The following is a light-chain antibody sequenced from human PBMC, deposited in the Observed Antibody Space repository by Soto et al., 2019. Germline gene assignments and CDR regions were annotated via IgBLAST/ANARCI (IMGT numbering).Light chain of an antibody. J-gene: IGLJ1*01. Sequence: QSALTQPPSASGSPGQSVTISCTGTKNDIGLYDFVSWYQHHPGKAPRLIIYEVVQRPSGVPDRFSGSKSGNTASLTVSGLQAADEADHFCKSYAGSNTYVFGSGTKVTVL. V-gene: IGLV2-8*01. CDR1: KNDIGLYDF. CDR2: EVV. CDR3: KSYAGSNTYV.